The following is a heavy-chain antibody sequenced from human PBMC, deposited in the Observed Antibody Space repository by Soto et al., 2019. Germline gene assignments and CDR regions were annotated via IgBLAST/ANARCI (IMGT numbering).Heavy chain of an antibody. CDR3: AGGNLLFDY. Sequence: ASVKVSCKASGYTFTSYDINWVRQATGQGLEWMGWMNPNNGNTDYAQKLQGRVTMTTDTSTSTAYMELRSLRSDDTAVYYCAGGNLLFDYWGQGTLVTVSS. V-gene: IGHV1-8*01. CDR1: GYTFTSYD. CDR2: MNPNNGNT. J-gene: IGHJ4*02.